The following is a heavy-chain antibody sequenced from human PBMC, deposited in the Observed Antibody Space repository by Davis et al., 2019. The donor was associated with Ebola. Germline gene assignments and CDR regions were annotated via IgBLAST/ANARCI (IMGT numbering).Heavy chain of an antibody. CDR2: IYYSGST. CDR1: GGSISTGGYY. D-gene: IGHD3-3*01. CDR3: ARGGDDFWSGPENPSKSAFDY. J-gene: IGHJ4*02. Sequence: MPSETLSLTCTVSGGSISTGGYYWSWCRQHPGKSLEWIGYIYYSGSTYYNPSLKSRVTISVDTSKNQFSLKLSSVTAADTAVYYCARGGDDFWSGPENPSKSAFDYWGQGALVTVSS. V-gene: IGHV4-31*03.